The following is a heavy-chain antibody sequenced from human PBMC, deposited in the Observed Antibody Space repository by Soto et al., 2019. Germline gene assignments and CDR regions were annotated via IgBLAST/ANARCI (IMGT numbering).Heavy chain of an antibody. V-gene: IGHV4-31*03. CDR2: IYYSGST. CDR3: ARKGDFWSGPGEFDP. D-gene: IGHD3-3*01. CDR1: GGSISTGGYY. Sequence: PSETLSLTCTVSGGSISTGGYYWTWIRQHPGKGLEWIGYIYYSGSTYYNPSLKSRVTMSVDTSKNQFSLRLSSMTASDTALYYCARKGDFWSGPGEFDPWGQGTLVTV. J-gene: IGHJ5*02.